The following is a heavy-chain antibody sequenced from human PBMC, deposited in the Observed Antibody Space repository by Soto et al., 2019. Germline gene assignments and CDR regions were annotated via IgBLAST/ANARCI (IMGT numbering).Heavy chain of an antibody. CDR1: GGSGRGGSYF. D-gene: IGHD3-10*01. CDR2: IYHSGST. CDR3: ARGPPFGY. V-gene: IGHV4-30-2*01. J-gene: IGHJ4*02. Sequence: SETQPLTCTFSGGSGRGGSYFWSWIRQPPGKGLEWIGYIYHSGSTYYNPSLKSRVTISVDRSKNQFSLKLSSVTAADTAVYYCARGPPFGYWGQGTLVTVSS.